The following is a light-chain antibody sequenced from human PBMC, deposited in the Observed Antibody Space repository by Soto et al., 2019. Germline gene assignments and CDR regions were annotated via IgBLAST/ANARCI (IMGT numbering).Light chain of an antibody. CDR2: DAS. CDR1: QSVGSY. J-gene: IGKJ4*01. CDR3: QQRSNWPPLT. V-gene: IGKV3-11*01. Sequence: EIVLTQSPATLSLSPGERATLSCSASQSVGSYFAWYQQKPGQAPRLLIYDASNRATGIPARFSGSGSGTDFTLTISSLEPEDFAVYYCQQRSNWPPLTFGGGTKVEIK.